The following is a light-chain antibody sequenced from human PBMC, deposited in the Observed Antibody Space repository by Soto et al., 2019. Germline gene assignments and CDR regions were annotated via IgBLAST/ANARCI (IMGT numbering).Light chain of an antibody. Sequence: DIQMTQSPYSVSASVGDRVTITCRASQGISNWLAWYQQKAGKAPKLLIYATSTLQSGVPSRFRGSGSGTEFTLTISSLQPEDVATYYCQQANSFPYTFGQGTKLEIK. CDR1: QGISNW. CDR3: QQANSFPYT. V-gene: IGKV1-12*01. J-gene: IGKJ2*01. CDR2: ATS.